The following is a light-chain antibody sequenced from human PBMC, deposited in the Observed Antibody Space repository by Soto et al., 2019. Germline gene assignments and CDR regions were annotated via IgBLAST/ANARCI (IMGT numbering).Light chain of an antibody. CDR2: ENN. J-gene: IGLJ1*01. V-gene: IGLV1-51*02. CDR3: GTWDSSLSAGHYV. Sequence: QSALTQSPSVSAAPGQKVTISCSGSSSNIGNNYVSWYQQLPGTAPKLLIYENNKRPSGIPDRFSGSKSGTSATLGITGLQTGDEADYYCGTWDSSLSAGHYVFGTGTKLTVL. CDR1: SSNIGNNY.